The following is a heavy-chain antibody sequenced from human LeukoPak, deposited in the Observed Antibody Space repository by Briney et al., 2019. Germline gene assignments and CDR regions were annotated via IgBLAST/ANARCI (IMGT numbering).Heavy chain of an antibody. D-gene: IGHD3-3*01. CDR2: ISGSGGST. CDR3: AKDGTIFGVVITGDAFDI. V-gene: IGHV3-23*01. CDR1: GFTVSNNY. J-gene: IGHJ3*02. Sequence: GGSLRLSCAASGFTVSNNYMNWVRQAPGKGLEWVSAISGSGGSTYYADSVKGRFTISRDNSKNTLYLQMNSLRAEDTAVYYCAKDGTIFGVVITGDAFDIWGQGTMVTVSS.